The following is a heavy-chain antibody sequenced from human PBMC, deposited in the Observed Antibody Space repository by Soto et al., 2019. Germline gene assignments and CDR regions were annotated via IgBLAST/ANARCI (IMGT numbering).Heavy chain of an antibody. J-gene: IGHJ4*02. CDR2: ISSSSGTI. Sequence: GGSLRLSCAASGFTFSDYYMTWIRRAPGSGLEWVSYISSSSGTISYANSVKGRFTISRDNAQNSLYLQMTSLRAEDTAVYYCARGTYRSKTDFDYWGQGTLVTVSS. CDR1: GFTFSDYY. D-gene: IGHD6-13*01. V-gene: IGHV3-11*01. CDR3: ARGTYRSKTDFDY.